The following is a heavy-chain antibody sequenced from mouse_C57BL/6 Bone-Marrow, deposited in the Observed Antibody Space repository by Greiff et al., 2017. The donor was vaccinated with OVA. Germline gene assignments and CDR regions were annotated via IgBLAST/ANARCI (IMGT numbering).Heavy chain of an antibody. CDR2: ISSGGDYI. Sequence: EVKLMESGEGLVKPGGSLKLSCAASGFTFSSYAMSWVRQTPEQRLEWVAYISSGGDYIYYADTVKGRFTISRDNARNTLYLQMSSLKSEDTAMYYCTRGNGSSPFDYWGQGTTLTVSS. CDR3: TRGNGSSPFDY. V-gene: IGHV5-9-1*02. CDR1: GFTFSSYA. D-gene: IGHD1-1*01. J-gene: IGHJ2*01.